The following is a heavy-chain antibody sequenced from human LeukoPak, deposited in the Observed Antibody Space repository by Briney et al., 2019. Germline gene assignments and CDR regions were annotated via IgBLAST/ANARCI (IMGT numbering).Heavy chain of an antibody. CDR2: ISYDGSNK. J-gene: IGHJ4*02. Sequence: SGGSLRLSCAASGFTFSSYGMHWVRPAPGKGLDWVAVISYDGSNKYYADSVKGRFTISRDNSKNTLYLQMNSLRAEDTAVYYCAKGPCSTTSCYSVYWGQGTLVTVSS. CDR3: AKGPCSTTSCYSVY. V-gene: IGHV3-30*18. CDR1: GFTFSSYG. D-gene: IGHD2-2*01.